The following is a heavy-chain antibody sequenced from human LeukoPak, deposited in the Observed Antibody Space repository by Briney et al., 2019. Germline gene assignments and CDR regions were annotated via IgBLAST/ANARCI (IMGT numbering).Heavy chain of an antibody. CDR2: IRGSGGST. J-gene: IGHJ5*02. Sequence: GGSLRLSCAASGFTFSNYAMSWVCQAPGKGLEWVSGIRGSGGSTDYADSVKGRFTISRDNFKNTLYLQMNSLRAEDTAVYYCAKDPHYDSSGYSFDPWGQGTLVTVSS. CDR1: GFTFSNYA. V-gene: IGHV3-23*01. D-gene: IGHD3-22*01. CDR3: AKDPHYDSSGYSFDP.